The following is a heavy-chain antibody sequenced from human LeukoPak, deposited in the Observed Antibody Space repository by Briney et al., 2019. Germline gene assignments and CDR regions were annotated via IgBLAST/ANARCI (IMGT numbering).Heavy chain of an antibody. Sequence: PSETLSLTCAASGYSISSDNNRVWRRQPPGRGWGGTGGFYHSGSTYYNPSLETLVSRLAISTENQFSMKLSSVTAADTAVYYCARAPRDSSSSNGIRRIDDWGEGTMVTVSS. D-gene: IGHD3-22*01. J-gene: IGHJ4*02. CDR1: GYSISSDNN. CDR3: ARAPRDSSSSNGIRRIDD. V-gene: IGHV4-38-2*01. CDR2: FYHSGST.